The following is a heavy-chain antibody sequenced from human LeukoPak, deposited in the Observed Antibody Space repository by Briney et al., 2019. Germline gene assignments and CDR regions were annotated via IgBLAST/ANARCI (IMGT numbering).Heavy chain of an antibody. CDR1: GFTFSSYW. J-gene: IGHJ6*03. CDR3: ARVGGGRYYYYYMDV. V-gene: IGHV3-21*01. Sequence: GGSLRLSCAASGFTFSSYWMSWVRQAPGKGLEWVSSISSSSSYIYYADSLKGRFTISRDNAKNSLYLQMNSLRAEDTAVYYCARVGGGRYYYYYMDVWGKGTTVTVSS. CDR2: ISSSSSYI. D-gene: IGHD3-16*01.